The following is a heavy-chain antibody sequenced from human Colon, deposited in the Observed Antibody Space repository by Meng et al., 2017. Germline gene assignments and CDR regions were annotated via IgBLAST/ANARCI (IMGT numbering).Heavy chain of an antibody. Sequence: GGSLRLSCAASGFTFRNYGMHWVREAPGKVLEWVTGIWYDGTNKHYADSVKGRFTISRDNSKNTVYLQMDSMRAEDTAVYYCARDYYDNSRVPGTCGSWGQGTLVTVSS. J-gene: IGHJ5*02. CDR3: ARDYYDNSRVPGTCGS. D-gene: IGHD3-22*01. CDR2: IWYDGTNK. V-gene: IGHV3-33*01. CDR1: GFTFRNYG.